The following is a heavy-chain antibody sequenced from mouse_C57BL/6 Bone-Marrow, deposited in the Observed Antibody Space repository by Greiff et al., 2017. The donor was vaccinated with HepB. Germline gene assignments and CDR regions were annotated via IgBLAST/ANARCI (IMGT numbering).Heavy chain of an antibody. J-gene: IGHJ2*01. Sequence: QVQLQQPGAELVRPGTSVKLSCKASGYTFTSYWMHWVKQRPGQGLEWIGVIDPSDSYTNYNQKFKGKATLTVDTSSSTAYMQLSSLTSEDSAVYYGARRQDYWGQGTTLTVSS. CDR3: ARRQDY. CDR1: GYTFTSYW. CDR2: IDPSDSYT. V-gene: IGHV1-59*01. D-gene: IGHD6-1*01.